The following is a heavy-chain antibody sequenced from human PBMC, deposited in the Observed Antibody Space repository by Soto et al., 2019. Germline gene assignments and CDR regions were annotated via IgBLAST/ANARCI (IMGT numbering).Heavy chain of an antibody. Sequence: QVQLVQSGAEVKKPGASVKVSCKASGYTFTSYGISWVRQAPGQGLEWMGWISTYNGNTNYVQKLQGRVTMTTDTATSIAYMELRSLRSDDTAVYYCARGRDNSGYYPATFDYWGQGTLVTVSS. CDR3: ARGRDNSGYYPATFDY. J-gene: IGHJ4*02. CDR1: GYTFTSYG. CDR2: ISTYNGNT. V-gene: IGHV1-18*01. D-gene: IGHD3-22*01.